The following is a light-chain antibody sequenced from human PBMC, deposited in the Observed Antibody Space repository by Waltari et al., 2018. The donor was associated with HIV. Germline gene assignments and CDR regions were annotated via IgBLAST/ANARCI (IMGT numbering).Light chain of an antibody. Sequence: EIVLTQSPATLSLSPGERATLSCRARQSVSHFFAWYQQKPGQAPRLLMYGASSRATGIPARVSGSGSGTDFTLTISRLEPGDFGVYYCQQRSNWPISFGQGTRLEIK. V-gene: IGKV3-11*01. J-gene: IGKJ5*01. CDR1: QSVSHF. CDR2: GAS. CDR3: QQRSNWPIS.